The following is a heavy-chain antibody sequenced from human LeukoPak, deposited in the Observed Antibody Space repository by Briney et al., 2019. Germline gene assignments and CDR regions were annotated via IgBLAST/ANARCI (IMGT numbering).Heavy chain of an antibody. D-gene: IGHD1-1*01. J-gene: IGHJ4*02. CDR2: ILTGGGNQ. CDR3: VAGQFGHNSNDALDY. CDR1: GFTFSTFG. Sequence: PGGSLRLSCVASGFTFSTFGMHWGRQPPGRGLEWVAVILTGGGNQYYADSVEGRFTTSRDNSKNTLYLQTNSLRPEDTAIYYCVAGQFGHNSNDALDYSGQRTLFTVSS. V-gene: IGHV3-30*03.